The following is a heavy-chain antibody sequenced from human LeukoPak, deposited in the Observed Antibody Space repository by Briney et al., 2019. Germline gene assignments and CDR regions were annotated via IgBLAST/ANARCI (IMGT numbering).Heavy chain of an antibody. CDR2: ISYDGSNK. J-gene: IGHJ4*02. D-gene: IGHD3-10*01. CDR1: GFTVSSNY. Sequence: PGGSLRLSCAASGFTVSSNYMSWVRQVPGKGLEWLAVISYDGSNKAYADSVKGRFTISRDNSNNTLHLQMNSLRAEDTAVYYCGKDMARIYYYGSGEIDYWGQGTLVTVSS. CDR3: GKDMARIYYYGSGEIDY. V-gene: IGHV3-30*18.